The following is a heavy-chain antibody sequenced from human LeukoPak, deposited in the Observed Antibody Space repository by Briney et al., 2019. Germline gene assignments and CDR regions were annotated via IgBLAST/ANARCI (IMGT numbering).Heavy chain of an antibody. J-gene: IGHJ4*02. CDR3: AREADSSGYFFRPRY. CDR1: GYTFTNYA. V-gene: IGHV1-18*01. D-gene: IGHD3-22*01. Sequence: ASVKVSCKASGYTFTNYAISWVRQAPGQGLEWMGWISVYSDDTKSAQNLQGRITMTKDTSTSTAYMELRSLRSDDTAVYYCAREADSSGYFFRPRYWGQGTLVTVSS. CDR2: ISVYSDDT.